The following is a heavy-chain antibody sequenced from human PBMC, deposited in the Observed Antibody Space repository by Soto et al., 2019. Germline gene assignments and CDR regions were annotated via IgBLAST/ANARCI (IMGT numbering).Heavy chain of an antibody. CDR2: ISYDGSNK. CDR1: GFTFSSYA. D-gene: IGHD3-3*01. J-gene: IGHJ6*02. V-gene: IGHV3-30-3*01. CDR3: AREYYTIFGVVILYYYYGMDV. Sequence: GGSLRLSCAASGFTFSSYAMHWVRQAPGKGLEWVAVISYDGSNKYYADSVKGRFTISRDNSKNTLYLQMNSLRAEDTAVYYCAREYYTIFGVVILYYYYGMDVWGQGTTVTVSS.